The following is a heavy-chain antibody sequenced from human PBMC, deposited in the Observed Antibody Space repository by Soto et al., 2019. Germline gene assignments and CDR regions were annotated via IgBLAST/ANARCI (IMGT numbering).Heavy chain of an antibody. D-gene: IGHD1-1*01. J-gene: IGHJ3*02. CDR2: ISWNSGSI. CDR1: GFTFDDYA. CDR3: ARGPWNKRLEGAFDI. Sequence: EVQLVESGGGLVQPGRSLRLSCAASGFTFDDYAMHWVRQAPGKGLEWVSGISWNSGSIGYADSGKGRFTISRDNAKNSLYLQRNSLGAEDTALDYRARGPWNKRLEGAFDIRGQGTIVTVSS. V-gene: IGHV3-9*01.